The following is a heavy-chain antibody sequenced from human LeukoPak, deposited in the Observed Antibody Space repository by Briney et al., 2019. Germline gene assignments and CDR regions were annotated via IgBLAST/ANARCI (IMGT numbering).Heavy chain of an antibody. V-gene: IGHV3-30*04. CDR1: EFSFSSYS. CDR2: MSGDGSKT. J-gene: IGHJ4*02. D-gene: IGHD2-8*02. CDR3: AREMPWSTGYFPVFDD. Sequence: GGSLRLSCEAYEFSFSSYSMHWVRQTPDKGLDWLAVMSGDGSKTFYADSVKGQFTISRDNSKNTLYLQMTSLRAEDTAVYYCAREMPWSTGYFPVFDDWGQGTLVTVSS.